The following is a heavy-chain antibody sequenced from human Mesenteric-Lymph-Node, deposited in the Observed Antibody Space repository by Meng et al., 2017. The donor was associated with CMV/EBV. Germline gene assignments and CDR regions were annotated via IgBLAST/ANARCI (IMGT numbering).Heavy chain of an antibody. J-gene: IGHJ3*01. V-gene: IGHV4-34*01. Sequence: SETLSLTCAVYGGSFSGYYWSWIRQPPEKGLEWIGEINHSGSTNYNPSLKSRVTISVDTSKNQFSLKLSSVTAEDTAVYYCATAWGSGGNYLGSAFDVWGQGTRVTVSS. CDR2: INHSGST. CDR1: GGSFSGYY. D-gene: IGHD1-26*01. CDR3: ATAWGSGGNYLGSAFDV.